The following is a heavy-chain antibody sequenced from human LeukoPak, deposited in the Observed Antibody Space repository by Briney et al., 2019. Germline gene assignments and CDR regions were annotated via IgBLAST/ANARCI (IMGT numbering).Heavy chain of an antibody. CDR1: GLPFSTYA. Sequence: PGGSLRLSCAASGLPFSTYAMNWVRQAPGKGLEWVSAVTGSGANSYYADSVKGRFSVSRDNSKNMVYLQMSSLRAEDTALYYCAKSDYGYYFDSWGQGTLVTVSS. V-gene: IGHV3-23*01. CDR2: VTGSGANS. CDR3: AKSDYGYYFDS. D-gene: IGHD4-17*01. J-gene: IGHJ4*02.